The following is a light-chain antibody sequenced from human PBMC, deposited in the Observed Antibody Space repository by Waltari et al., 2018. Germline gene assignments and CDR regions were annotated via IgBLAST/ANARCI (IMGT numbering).Light chain of an antibody. J-gene: IGLJ2*01. Sequence: QSALTQPASVSGSPGQSITISCTGTSSDVGGYNYVSWYQHHPGKAPKIMIYDVNDRPSGVSNRFSGSKSGHTASLTISGLQAEDEADYYCSSYRRSDIVVFGGGTKLTVL. V-gene: IGLV2-14*03. CDR2: DVN. CDR1: SSDVGGYNY. CDR3: SSYRRSDIVV.